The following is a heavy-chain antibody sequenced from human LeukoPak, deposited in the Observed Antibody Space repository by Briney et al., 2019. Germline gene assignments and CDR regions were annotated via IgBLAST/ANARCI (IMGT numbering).Heavy chain of an antibody. J-gene: IGHJ4*02. CDR1: GFTFSSHG. V-gene: IGHV3-23*01. CDR2: ISGSGGIT. Sequence: GGSLRLSCAAPGFTFSSHGMSWVRQAPGKGLEWASGISGSGGITYYADSVKGRFTISRDNSKNTLYLQMNSLRAEDTAVYYCAKSRSPGFDYWGQGTLVTVSS. CDR3: AKSRSPGFDY.